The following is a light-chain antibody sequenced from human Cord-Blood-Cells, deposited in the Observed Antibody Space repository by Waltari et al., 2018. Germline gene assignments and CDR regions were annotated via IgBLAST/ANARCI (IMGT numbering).Light chain of an antibody. V-gene: IGLV2-14*01. CDR1: SSDVGGYNY. J-gene: IGLJ1*01. CDR3: SSYTSSSTYV. Sequence: QSALTQPASVSGSPGQSITISCTGTSSDVGGYNYVSRYQQHPGKAPKLMIYDVSKRPSGVSNRFSGSKSSHTASLTISGLQAEDEADYYCSSYTSSSTYVFGTGTKVTVL. CDR2: DVS.